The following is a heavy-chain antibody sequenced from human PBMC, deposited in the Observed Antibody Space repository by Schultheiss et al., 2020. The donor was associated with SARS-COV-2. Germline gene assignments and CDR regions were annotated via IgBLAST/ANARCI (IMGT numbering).Heavy chain of an antibody. CDR1: GGSFSSNYYY. CDR2: IYYTGST. D-gene: IGHD1-1*01. V-gene: IGHV4-39*01. CDR3: ARWGDGNDY. Sequence: SETLSLTCTVSGGSFSSNYYYWGWIRQPPGKGLEWIGSIYYTGSTYYSPSLNSRVTISVDTSRNQFSLKLTSMTAADTAIYYCARWGDGNDYWGQGTLVTVSS. J-gene: IGHJ4*02.